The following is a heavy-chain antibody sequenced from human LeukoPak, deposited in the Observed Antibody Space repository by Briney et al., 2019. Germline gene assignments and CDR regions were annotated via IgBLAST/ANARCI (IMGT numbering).Heavy chain of an antibody. CDR1: GDRVSSIRAA. CDR3: ARHYCHDASCYKVDWFDP. D-gene: IGHD2-2*02. J-gene: IGHJ5*02. V-gene: IGHV6-1*01. CDR2: TYYRSKWYN. Sequence: SQTLSLTCAISGDRVSSIRAAWNWIRQSPSRGLEWLGRTYYRSKWYNDYALSVRSRITINPDTSKNQFSLQLNSVTPEDTAVYYCARHYCHDASCYKVDWFDPWGQGILVTVSS.